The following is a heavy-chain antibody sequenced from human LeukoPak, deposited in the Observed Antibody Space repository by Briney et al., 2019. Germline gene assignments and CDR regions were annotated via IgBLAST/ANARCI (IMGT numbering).Heavy chain of an antibody. V-gene: IGHV3-15*01. CDR3: TTGRLGIGDYFDY. CDR1: GFTFSNAW. J-gene: IGHJ4*02. Sequence: GGSLRLSCAASGFTFSNAWMSSVRQAPAKGLEWVGRIKSKTDGGTTDYAAPVKGRFTISRDDSKNTLYLQMNSLKTEDTAVYYCTTGRLGIGDYFDYWGQGTLVTVSS. CDR2: IKSKTDGGTT. D-gene: IGHD7-27*01.